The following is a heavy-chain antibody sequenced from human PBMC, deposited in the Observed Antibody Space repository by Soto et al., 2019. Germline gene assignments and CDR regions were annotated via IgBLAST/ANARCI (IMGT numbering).Heavy chain of an antibody. CDR1: GFTFSSYA. D-gene: IGHD2-2*01. J-gene: IGHJ6*02. V-gene: IGHV3-23*01. CDR2: ISGSGGST. CDR3: AKVRYQLPAPYYYYYGMDV. Sequence: GGSLRLSCAASGFTFSSYAMSWVRQAPGKGLEWVSAISGSGGSTYYADSVKGRFTISRDNSKTTLYLQMNSLRAEDTAVYYCAKVRYQLPAPYYYYYGMDVWGQGTTVTVSS.